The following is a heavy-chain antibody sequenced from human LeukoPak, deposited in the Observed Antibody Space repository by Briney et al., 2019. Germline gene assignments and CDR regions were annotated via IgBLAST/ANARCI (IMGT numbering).Heavy chain of an antibody. D-gene: IGHD5-12*01. Sequence: GGSLRLSCAASGFAFSNTGMTWARQAPGRGLEWVSTISPTGEGTHYADSVKGRFTISRDNAKNTLYLQMNSLRAEDTAVYYCARDLSDLGIVATIRGWFDPWGQGTLVTVSS. CDR3: ARDLSDLGIVATIRGWFDP. CDR2: ISPTGEGT. V-gene: IGHV3-23*01. CDR1: GFAFSNTG. J-gene: IGHJ5*02.